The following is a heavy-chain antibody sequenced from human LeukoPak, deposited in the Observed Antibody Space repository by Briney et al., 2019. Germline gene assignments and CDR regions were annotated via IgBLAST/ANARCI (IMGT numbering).Heavy chain of an antibody. V-gene: IGHV4-59*01. CDR1: GGSISSYY. J-gene: IGHJ3*02. CDR3: AAEVPYCGGDCYSLLGAFDI. D-gene: IGHD2-21*02. Sequence: PSETLSLTCTVSGGSISSYYWSWIRQPPGKGPEWIGYIYYNGSTHYNPSLKSRVTISVDTSKNQFSLKLSSVTAADTAVYYCAAEVPYCGGDCYSLLGAFDIWGQGTMVTVSS. CDR2: IYYNGST.